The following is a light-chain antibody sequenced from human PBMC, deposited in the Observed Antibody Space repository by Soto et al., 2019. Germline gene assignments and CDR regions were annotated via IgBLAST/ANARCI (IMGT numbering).Light chain of an antibody. CDR3: QQSQNIPYT. V-gene: IGKV1-39*01. CDR1: QSITGY. CDR2: AAS. Sequence: DIQMTQSPSSLSASVGDRVMITCRASQSITGYLNWYQQKPGKAPKLLIYAASNLQSGVPSRFSGSGSGTDFTLTMSSLQPEDFATYFCQQSQNIPYTFGQGTKLEIK. J-gene: IGKJ2*01.